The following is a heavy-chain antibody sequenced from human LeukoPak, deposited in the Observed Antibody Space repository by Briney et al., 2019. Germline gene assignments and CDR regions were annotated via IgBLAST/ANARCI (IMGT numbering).Heavy chain of an antibody. D-gene: IGHD3-22*01. V-gene: IGHV5-51*01. CDR3: ARQLDCYDSSGYYNAFDY. CDR2: MFPDDSDT. J-gene: IGHJ4*02. CDR1: GYKVIGDW. Sequence: GEPLKSSCKASGYKVIGDWIGWVRQVPGKGLEWMGIMFPDDSDTRYSPSFQDQVPHSAHKYISTPYLKWSSLRASDTAMYYCARQLDCYDSSGYYNAFDYWGQGTLVTVSS.